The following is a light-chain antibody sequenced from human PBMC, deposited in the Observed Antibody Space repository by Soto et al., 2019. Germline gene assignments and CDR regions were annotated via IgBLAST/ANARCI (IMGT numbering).Light chain of an antibody. Sequence: EIVMTQSPATLSVSPGERATLSCRASQSIGIHLAWYQQKPGQAPSLLIYEGSTRATGVPARFSGSGSGTDFTLTISSLQSADFAVYSCQQYNDWPRTFGHGTKVEIK. J-gene: IGKJ1*01. V-gene: IGKV3-15*01. CDR3: QQYNDWPRT. CDR1: QSIGIH. CDR2: EGS.